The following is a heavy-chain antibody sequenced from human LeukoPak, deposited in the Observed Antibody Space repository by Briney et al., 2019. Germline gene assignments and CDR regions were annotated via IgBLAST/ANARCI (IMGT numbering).Heavy chain of an antibody. V-gene: IGHV4-59*01. CDR2: IYYSGST. J-gene: IGHJ4*02. CDR1: GGSISSYY. CDR3: ARDSGYYATSSLFQDY. D-gene: IGHD3-3*01. Sequence: SETLSLTCTVSGGSISSYYWSWIRQPPGKGLEWIGYIYYSGSTNYNPSLKSRVTISVDTSKNQFSLKLSSVTAADTAVYYCARDSGYYATSSLFQDYWGQGTLVTVSS.